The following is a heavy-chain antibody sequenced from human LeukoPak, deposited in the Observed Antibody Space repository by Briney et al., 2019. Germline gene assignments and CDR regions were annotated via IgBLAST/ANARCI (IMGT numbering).Heavy chain of an antibody. CDR1: GYTFTGYY. D-gene: IGHD3-16*01. CDR3: ARAFTYYYYMDV. CDR2: INPNSGGT. J-gene: IGHJ6*03. Sequence: ASVKVSCKASGYTFTGYYMHWVRQAPGQGLEWMGWINPNSGGTNYAQKFQGRVTMTRDTSISTAYMELSRLRSDDTAVYYCARAFTYYYYMDVWGKGTTVTVSS. V-gene: IGHV1-2*02.